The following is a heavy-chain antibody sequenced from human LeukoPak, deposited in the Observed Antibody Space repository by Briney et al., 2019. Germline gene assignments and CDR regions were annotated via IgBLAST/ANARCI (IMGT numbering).Heavy chain of an antibody. CDR1: GDSISTYY. J-gene: IGHJ4*02. CDR2: IYYNEST. Sequence: SVTLSLTCTVSGDSISTYYWSWIRQPVGKGLEWIGYIYYNESTNYNPSVKSRVTISADTSKNQFSLKLRSVTAADTAVYYCARGRWLVNYWGQGTLVTVSS. D-gene: IGHD6-19*01. V-gene: IGHV4-59*01. CDR3: ARGRWLVNY.